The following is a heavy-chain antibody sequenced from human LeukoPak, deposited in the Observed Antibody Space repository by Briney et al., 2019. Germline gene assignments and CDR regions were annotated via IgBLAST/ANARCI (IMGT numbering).Heavy chain of an antibody. J-gene: IGHJ4*02. D-gene: IGHD6-19*01. CDR3: ARVQWLVSYFDY. V-gene: IGHV3-23*01. CDR1: GFTFSSYG. Sequence: GGSLRLSCAASGFTFSSYGMSWVRQAPGKGLEWVSAISHSGGSTYYADSVKGRFTISRDNSKNTLYLQMNSLRAEDTAVYYCARVQWLVSYFDYWGQGTLVTVSS. CDR2: ISHSGGST.